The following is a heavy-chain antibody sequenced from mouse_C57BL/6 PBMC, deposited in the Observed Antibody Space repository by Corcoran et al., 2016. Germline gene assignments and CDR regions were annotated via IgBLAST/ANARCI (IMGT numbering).Heavy chain of an antibody. CDR3: ARVDYGSSYVDY. D-gene: IGHD1-1*01. J-gene: IGHJ2*01. CDR2: IYPGDGDT. Sequence: QVQLQQSGAELVKPGASVKISCKASGYAFSSYWMNWVKQRPGKGLEWIGQIYPGDGDTNYNGKFKGKATLTADKSSSTAYMQLSSLTSEDSAVYFCARVDYGSSYVDYWGQGTTLTVSS. CDR1: GYAFSSYW. V-gene: IGHV1-80*01.